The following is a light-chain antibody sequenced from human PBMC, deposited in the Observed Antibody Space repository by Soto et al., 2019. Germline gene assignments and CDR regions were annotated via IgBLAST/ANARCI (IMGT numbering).Light chain of an antibody. CDR1: QSVASSY. CDR3: HHFGSXXET. V-gene: IGKV3-20*01. J-gene: IGKJ1*01. Sequence: EVVLTQSPGTLSLSPGERVTLSCRASQSVASSYLAWYQQKPGRAPRLLFYSASSRATGIPDRFSGSGSGTDFTLTISXLXXXDFAVYYCHHFGSXXETFGQGT. CDR2: SAS.